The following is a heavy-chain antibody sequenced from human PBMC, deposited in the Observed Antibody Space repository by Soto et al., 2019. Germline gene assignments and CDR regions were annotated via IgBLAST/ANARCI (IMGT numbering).Heavy chain of an antibody. CDR3: AKSPGSYWDYCDF. V-gene: IGHV3-23*01. CDR2: ISGTAGST. J-gene: IGHJ4*02. CDR1: GFTFSSYA. Sequence: DVQLLESGGGLVQPGGSLRLSCAASGFTFSSYAMTWVRQAPGQGLEWISGISGTAGSTFSADSVKGRFAISRDNSKNMLYLQMNSLTAGDTAVYYCAKSPGSYWDYCDFWGQGILVTVSS. D-gene: IGHD1-26*01.